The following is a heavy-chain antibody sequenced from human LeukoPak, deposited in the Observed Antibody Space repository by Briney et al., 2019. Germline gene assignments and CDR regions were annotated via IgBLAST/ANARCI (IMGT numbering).Heavy chain of an antibody. V-gene: IGHV4-4*07. Sequence: SETLSLTCTVSGASITNYYWNWIRQPAGKGLEWIGRIYTSGGTNYNPSLKTRVTMSVDTSKNHFSLKLNSVTAADTAVYYCARDSRITMVRGVTDWFDPWGQGTLVTVSS. CDR2: IYTSGGT. D-gene: IGHD3-10*01. J-gene: IGHJ5*02. CDR1: GASITNYY. CDR3: ARDSRITMVRGVTDWFDP.